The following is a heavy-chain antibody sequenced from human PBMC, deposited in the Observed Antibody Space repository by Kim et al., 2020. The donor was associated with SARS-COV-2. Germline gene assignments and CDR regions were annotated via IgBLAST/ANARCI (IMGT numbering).Heavy chain of an antibody. CDR3: AREANLPRIAVAGSYY. D-gene: IGHD6-19*01. J-gene: IGHJ6*01. Sequence: SETLSLTCTVSGGSISSSSYYWGWIRQPPGKGLEWIGSIYYSGSTYYNPSLKSRVTISVDTSKNQFSLKLSSFTAADTAVYYCAREANLPRIAVAGSYY. CDR2: IYYSGST. CDR1: GGSISSSSYY. V-gene: IGHV4-39*07.